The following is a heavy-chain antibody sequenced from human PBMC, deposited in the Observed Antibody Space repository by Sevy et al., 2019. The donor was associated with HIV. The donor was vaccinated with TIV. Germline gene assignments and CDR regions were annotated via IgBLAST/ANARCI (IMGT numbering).Heavy chain of an antibody. CDR2: FGIAGDT. J-gene: IGHJ4*02. Sequence: GGSLTLSCAASGFTFSYYDMHWVRQPTGKGLEWVSGFGIAGDTYYSDSVKGRFTISRENAKNSLYLQMNSLRAGDTAVYYCARKSVSYSHFDYWGQGTLVTVSS. CDR1: GFTFSYYD. CDR3: ARKSVSYSHFDY. D-gene: IGHD1-26*01. V-gene: IGHV3-13*01.